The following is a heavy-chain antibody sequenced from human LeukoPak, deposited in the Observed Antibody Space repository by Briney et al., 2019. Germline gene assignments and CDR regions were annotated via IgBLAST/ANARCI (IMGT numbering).Heavy chain of an antibody. V-gene: IGHV4-31*03. Sequence: SETLSLTCTVSGVSISSGGYYWTWIRQRPGEALEWIGYIYHSGNTYYHPSLMSRIVLSVDTSKSQFSLKVTSVTAADTALYYCARVRKLPLEWDLIDFWGQGTLVTVSS. CDR3: ARVRKLPLEWDLIDF. D-gene: IGHD1-1*01. J-gene: IGHJ4*02. CDR1: GVSISSGGYY. CDR2: IYHSGNT.